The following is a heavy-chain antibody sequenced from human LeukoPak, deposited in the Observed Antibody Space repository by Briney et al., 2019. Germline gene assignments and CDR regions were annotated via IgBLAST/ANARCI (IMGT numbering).Heavy chain of an antibody. D-gene: IGHD2-15*01. Sequence: SGPTLVNPTQPLTLTCTFSGFSLSTSGMCVSWIRQPPGKALEWLARIDWDDDKYYSTSLKTRLTISKDTSKNQVVLTMTNMDPVDTATYYCARLTHSGGSWGGYFDYWGQGTLVTVSS. V-gene: IGHV2-70*11. CDR2: IDWDDDK. CDR1: GFSLSTSGMC. CDR3: ARLTHSGGSWGGYFDY. J-gene: IGHJ4*02.